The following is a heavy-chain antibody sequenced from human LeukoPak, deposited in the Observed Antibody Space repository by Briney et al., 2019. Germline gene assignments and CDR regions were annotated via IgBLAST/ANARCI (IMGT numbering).Heavy chain of an antibody. Sequence: SETLSLTCTVSGGSISSSSHCWSWIRQPAGKGLEWIGRIYTSGSTNYNPSLKSRVTISVDTSKNQFSLKLSSVTAADTAVYYCARDGSRDGYNYRYYYYYMDVWGKGTTVTISS. D-gene: IGHD5-24*01. V-gene: IGHV4-61*02. J-gene: IGHJ6*03. CDR3: ARDGSRDGYNYRYYYYYMDV. CDR2: IYTSGST. CDR1: GGSISSSSHC.